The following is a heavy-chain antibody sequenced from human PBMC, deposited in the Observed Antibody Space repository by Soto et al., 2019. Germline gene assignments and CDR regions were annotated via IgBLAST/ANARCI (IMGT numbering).Heavy chain of an antibody. CDR2: INGDGSTT. CDR3: ARGRSGSYSFDY. CDR1: GFTLSSYW. D-gene: IGHD3-10*01. V-gene: IGHV3-74*01. J-gene: IGHJ4*02. Sequence: EVQLVESGGGIVQPGGSVRLSCAASGFTLSSYWIHWVRQAPGKGLVWVSRINGDGSTTNYADSLKGRLNTSRENAKNTMFLQMNSLRAEDTAVYFCARGRSGSYSFDYWGQGTLVPVSS.